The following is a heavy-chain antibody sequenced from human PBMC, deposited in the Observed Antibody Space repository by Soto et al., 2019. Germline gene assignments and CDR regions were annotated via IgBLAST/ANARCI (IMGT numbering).Heavy chain of an antibody. J-gene: IGHJ4*02. V-gene: IGHV3-15*01. CDR3: TTDWEDEGLGLDY. D-gene: IGHD1-26*01. CDR1: GFTFSNAW. CDR2: IKSKTDGGTT. Sequence: GGSLRLSCAASGFTFSNAWMSWVRQAPGKGLEWVGRIKSKTDGGTTDYAAPVKGRFTISRDDSKNTLYLQMNSLKTEDTAVYYCTTDWEDEGLGLDYWGQGTLVTVSS.